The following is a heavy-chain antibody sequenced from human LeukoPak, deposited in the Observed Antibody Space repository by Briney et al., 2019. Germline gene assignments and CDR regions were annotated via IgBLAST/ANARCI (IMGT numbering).Heavy chain of an antibody. CDR2: IYYSGSP. CDR1: GGSISSGGSY. J-gene: IGHJ5*02. CDR3: ARGSTTVVTASWFDP. Sequence: SQTLSLTCTVSGGSISSGGSYWSWIRQHPGQGLEWIGYIYYSGSPYYNPSLKSRVTISVDTSKNQFSLKLSSVTAADTAVYYCARGSTTVVTASWFDPWGQGTLVTVSS. V-gene: IGHV4-31*03. D-gene: IGHD4-23*01.